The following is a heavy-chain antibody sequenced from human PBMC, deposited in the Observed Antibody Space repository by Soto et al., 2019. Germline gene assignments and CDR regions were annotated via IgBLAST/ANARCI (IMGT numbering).Heavy chain of an antibody. CDR1: GFTFSSYS. CDR3: ARDFAIFGVVNRYYMDV. D-gene: IGHD3-3*01. Sequence: GGSLRLSCAASGFTFSSYSMNWVRQAPGKGLEWVSSISSSSSYIYYADSVKGRFTISRDNAKNSLYLQMNSLRAEDTAVYYCARDFAIFGVVNRYYMDVWGKGTTVTVSS. CDR2: ISSSSSYI. V-gene: IGHV3-21*01. J-gene: IGHJ6*03.